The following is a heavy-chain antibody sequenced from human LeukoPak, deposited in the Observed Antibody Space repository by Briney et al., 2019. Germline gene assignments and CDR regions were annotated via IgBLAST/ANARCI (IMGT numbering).Heavy chain of an antibody. D-gene: IGHD2-15*01. Sequence: SGGSLRLSCAASGFTFNNYGMSWIRLAPGKGLEWVSAISDSGGNTYYADSVKDRFTISRDNSKNTLFLQMNSLRADDTAVYYCATLRLSDHFDFWGQGTLVTVSS. CDR1: GFTFNNYG. CDR2: ISDSGGNT. V-gene: IGHV3-23*01. CDR3: ATLRLSDHFDF. J-gene: IGHJ4*02.